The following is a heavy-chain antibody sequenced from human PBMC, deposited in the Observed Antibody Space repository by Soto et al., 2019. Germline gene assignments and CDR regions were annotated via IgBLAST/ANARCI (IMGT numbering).Heavy chain of an antibody. CDR3: AKGRGSCNSASCYVGSDY. D-gene: IGHD2-2*01. CDR2: ISGSGGST. J-gene: IGHJ4*02. CDR1: GFTFSSYA. Sequence: EVQLLESGGGLVQPGGSLRLSCAASGFTFSSYAMSWVRQAPGKGLEWVSAISGSGGSTYYADSVKGRFTISRDNSKNTLYLQMNSLRAEDTAVYYCAKGRGSCNSASCYVGSDYRGQGTLVTVSS. V-gene: IGHV3-23*01.